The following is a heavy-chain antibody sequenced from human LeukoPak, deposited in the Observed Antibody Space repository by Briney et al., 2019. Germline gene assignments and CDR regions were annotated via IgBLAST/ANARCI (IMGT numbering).Heavy chain of an antibody. CDR1: GGSISSYY. CDR2: NYYSGST. CDR3: ARAYGDYDWYFDL. V-gene: IGHV4-59*01. J-gene: IGHJ2*01. Sequence: KPSETLSLTCTVSGGSISSYYWSWIRQPPGKGLEWIGYNYYSGSTNYNPSLKSRVTISVDTSKNQFSLKLSSVTAADTAVYYCARAYGDYDWYFDLWGRGTLVTVSS. D-gene: IGHD4-17*01.